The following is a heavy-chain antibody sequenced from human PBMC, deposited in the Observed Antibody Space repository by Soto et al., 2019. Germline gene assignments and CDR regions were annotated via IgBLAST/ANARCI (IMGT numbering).Heavy chain of an antibody. CDR1: GGSISSSSYY. D-gene: IGHD3-3*01. CDR3: ARHSASSWSYYYYMDV. J-gene: IGHJ6*03. V-gene: IGHV4-39*01. Sequence: PSETLSLTCTVSGGSISSSSYYWGWIRQPPGKGLEWIGSIYYSGSTYYNPSLKSRVTISVDTSKNQFSLKLSSVIAADTAVYYCARHSASSWSYYYYMDVWGKGTTVTVSS. CDR2: IYYSGST.